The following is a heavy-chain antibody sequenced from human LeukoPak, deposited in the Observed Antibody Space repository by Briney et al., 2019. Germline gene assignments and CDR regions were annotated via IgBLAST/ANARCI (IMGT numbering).Heavy chain of an antibody. CDR2: ISAYNGNT. CDR1: GYSFTSYG. Sequence: GESLKISCKGSGYSFTSYGISWVRQAPGQGLEWMGWISAYNGNTNYAQKLQGRVTMTTDTSTSTAYMELRSLRSDDTAVYYCARILLVDTSPDYWGQGTLVTVSS. D-gene: IGHD5-18*01. CDR3: ARILLVDTSPDY. V-gene: IGHV1-18*01. J-gene: IGHJ4*02.